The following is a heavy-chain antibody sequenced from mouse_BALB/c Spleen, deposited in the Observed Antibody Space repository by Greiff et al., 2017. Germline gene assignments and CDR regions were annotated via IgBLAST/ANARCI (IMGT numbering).Heavy chain of an antibody. J-gene: IGHJ2*01. V-gene: IGHV5-17*02. CDR3: ARGSYYFDY. CDR2: ISSGSSTI. CDR1: GFTFSSFG. Sequence: EVQLQESGGGLVQPGGSRKLSCAASGFTFSSFGMHWVRQAPEKGLEWVAYISSGSSTIYYADTVKGRFTISRDNPKNTLFLQMTSLRSEDTAMYYCARGSYYFDYWGQGTTLTVSS.